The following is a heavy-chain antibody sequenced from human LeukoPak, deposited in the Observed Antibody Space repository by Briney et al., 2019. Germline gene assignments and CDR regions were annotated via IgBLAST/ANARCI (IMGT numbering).Heavy chain of an antibody. D-gene: IGHD2-2*01. Sequence: SQTLSLTCAISGDSFSSNGVTWNWIRQSPSRGLEWLGRTYYRSTWYNDYAVSVRGRITVNPDTSKNQFSLHLSSVTPEDTAVYYCARRLTQYDCFDPWGQGILVTVSS. CDR3: ARRLTQYDCFDP. CDR1: GDSFSSNGVT. V-gene: IGHV6-1*01. CDR2: TYYRSTWYN. J-gene: IGHJ5*02.